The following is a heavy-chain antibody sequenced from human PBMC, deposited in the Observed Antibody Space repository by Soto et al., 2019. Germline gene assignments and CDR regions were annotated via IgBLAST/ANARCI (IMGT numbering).Heavy chain of an antibody. D-gene: IGHD5-18*01. J-gene: IGHJ6*02. CDR2: IYYSRST. CDR1: GGSISSYY. Sequence: PSETLSLTCTVSGGSISSYYWSWIRQPPGKGLEWIGYIYYSRSTNYNPSLKSRVTISVDTSKNQFSLKLSSVTAADTAVYYCARGEYSYGSYYYYGMDVWGQGTTVTVSS. CDR3: ARGEYSYGSYYYYGMDV. V-gene: IGHV4-59*01.